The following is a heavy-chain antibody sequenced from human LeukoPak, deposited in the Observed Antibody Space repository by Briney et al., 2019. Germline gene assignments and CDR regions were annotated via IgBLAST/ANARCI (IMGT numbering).Heavy chain of an antibody. CDR1: GGSISSGFYY. CDR2: ISTTGST. V-gene: IGHV4-61*09. D-gene: IGHD3-10*01. CDR3: ARVTLWFGRRQDNWFDP. Sequence: SETLSLTCTVSGGSISSGFYYWNWIRQPAGKGLEWIGHISTTGSTNYNPSLKSRVTISVDTSKNQFSLKLSSVTASDTAVYYCARVTLWFGRRQDNWFDPWGQGTLVTVSS. J-gene: IGHJ5*02.